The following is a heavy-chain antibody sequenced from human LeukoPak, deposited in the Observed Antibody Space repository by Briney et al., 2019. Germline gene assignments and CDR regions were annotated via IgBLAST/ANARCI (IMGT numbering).Heavy chain of an antibody. J-gene: IGHJ3*02. V-gene: IGHV1-3*01. CDR2: INAGNGNT. CDR3: ARGSSGWYFGDAFDI. CDR1: GYTFTSYA. D-gene: IGHD6-19*01. Sequence: ASVKVSCKASGYTFTSYAMHWVRQAPGQRLEWMGWINAGNGNTKYSQKFQGRVTITRDTSASTAYMELSSLRSEDTAVYYCARGSSGWYFGDAFDIWGQGTMVTVSS.